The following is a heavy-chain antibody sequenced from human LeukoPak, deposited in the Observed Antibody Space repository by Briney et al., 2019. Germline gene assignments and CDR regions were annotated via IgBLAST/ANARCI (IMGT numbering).Heavy chain of an antibody. D-gene: IGHD6-13*01. CDR3: ARDTGGDLMSSGWYTHPGAFDI. J-gene: IGHJ3*02. CDR1: GFTFDDYG. CDR2: INWNGGST. Sequence: PGGSLRLSCAASGFTFDDYGMSWVRQAPGKGLEWVSGINWNGGSTGYADSVKGRFTISRDNAKNSLYLQMNSLRAEDTALYHCARDTGGDLMSSGWYTHPGAFDIWGQGTMVTVSS. V-gene: IGHV3-20*01.